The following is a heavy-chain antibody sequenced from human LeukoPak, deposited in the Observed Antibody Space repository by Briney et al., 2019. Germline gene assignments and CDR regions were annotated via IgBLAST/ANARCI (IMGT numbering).Heavy chain of an antibody. Sequence: SETLSLTCTVSGGSISSYYWSWIRQPPGKGLEWIGYIYYSGSTNYNPSLKSRVTISVDTSKSQFSLKLSSVTAADTAVYYCARSSLEARPIAARANCFDPWGQGTLVTVSS. CDR2: IYYSGST. CDR3: ARSSLEARPIAARANCFDP. D-gene: IGHD6-6*01. CDR1: GGSISSYY. J-gene: IGHJ5*02. V-gene: IGHV4-59*08.